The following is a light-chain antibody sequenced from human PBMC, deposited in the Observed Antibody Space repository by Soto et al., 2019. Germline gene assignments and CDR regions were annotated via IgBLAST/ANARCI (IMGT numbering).Light chain of an antibody. Sequence: DIQMTQSPSSLSASVGARVTITCRASQSISSYFNWYQHKPGKAPKVLIYGSSSLQSGVPSRFMCRGSGTDFTLTISSLQPEDFATYYCQKSYSNPWTFVQGTKVELK. CDR1: QSISSY. CDR2: GSS. V-gene: IGKV1-39*01. CDR3: QKSYSNPWT. J-gene: IGKJ1*01.